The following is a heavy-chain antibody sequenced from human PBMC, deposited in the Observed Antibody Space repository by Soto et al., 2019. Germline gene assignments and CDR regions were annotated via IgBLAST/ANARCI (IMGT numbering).Heavy chain of an antibody. CDR3: ARRRHIVVVTAIPYYYYYGMDV. CDR1: GFTFSSYA. Sequence: LRLSCAASGFTFSSYAMSWVRQAPGKGLEWVSAISGSGGSTYYADSVKGRFTISRDNSKNTLYLQMNSLRAEDTAVYYCARRRHIVVVTAIPYYYYYGMDVWGQGTTVTVSS. J-gene: IGHJ6*02. V-gene: IGHV3-23*01. D-gene: IGHD2-21*02. CDR2: ISGSGGST.